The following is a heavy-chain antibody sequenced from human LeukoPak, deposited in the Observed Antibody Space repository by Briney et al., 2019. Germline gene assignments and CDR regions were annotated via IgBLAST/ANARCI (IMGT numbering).Heavy chain of an antibody. CDR2: IYGGVST. CDR1: GFIVSSSY. D-gene: IGHD4-11*01. Sequence: PGGSLRLSCAASGFIVSSSYISWVRQAPGKGLEWVSVIYGGVSTYYADSVKGRFTISRDNSKNTLYLQMNSLRAEDTAVYYCARAIYYSNAYYYHYTDVWGKGTTVTVSS. J-gene: IGHJ6*03. V-gene: IGHV3-53*01. CDR3: ARAIYYSNAYYYHYTDV.